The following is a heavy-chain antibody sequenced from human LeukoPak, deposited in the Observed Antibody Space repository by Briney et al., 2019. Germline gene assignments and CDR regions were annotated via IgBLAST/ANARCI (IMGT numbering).Heavy chain of an antibody. D-gene: IGHD3-9*01. CDR3: ARSDYDILTGYFDY. J-gene: IGHJ4*02. CDR2: ISAYNGNT. CDR1: GYTFTSCG. Sequence: GASVKVSCKASGYTFTSCGISWVRHAPGQGLGRMGWISAYNGNTNYAQKLQGRVTMTTDTSTSTAYMELRSLRSDDTAVYYCARSDYDILTGYFDYWGQGTLVTDSS. V-gene: IGHV1-18*04.